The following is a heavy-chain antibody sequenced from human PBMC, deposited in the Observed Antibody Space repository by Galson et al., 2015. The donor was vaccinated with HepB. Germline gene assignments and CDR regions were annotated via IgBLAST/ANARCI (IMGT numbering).Heavy chain of an antibody. J-gene: IGHJ3*02. CDR2: IKEDGSEK. Sequence: SLRLSCAASGFTFSSSWMSWVRQAPGKGLEWVANIKEDGSEKYYVDSVKGRFTISRDNAKNSLYLQMNSLRAEDTAVYYCARETSRIVFHAFDIWGQGTMVTVSS. V-gene: IGHV3-7*03. CDR1: GFTFSSSW. D-gene: IGHD2-21*01. CDR3: ARETSRIVFHAFDI.